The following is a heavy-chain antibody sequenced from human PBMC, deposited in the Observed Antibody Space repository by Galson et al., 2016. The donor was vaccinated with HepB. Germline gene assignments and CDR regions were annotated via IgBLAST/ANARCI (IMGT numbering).Heavy chain of an antibody. V-gene: IGHV3-48*02. Sequence: SLRLSCAASGFTFSTYSMNWVRQAPGRGLEWISYISSKSRTKYYADSVKGRFTISRDNAQNSLYLQMNSLRDEDTAVYYCARVLVGATDYFDYWGQGTLVTVSS. CDR1: GFTFSTYS. CDR2: ISSKSRTK. J-gene: IGHJ4*02. D-gene: IGHD1-26*01. CDR3: ARVLVGATDYFDY.